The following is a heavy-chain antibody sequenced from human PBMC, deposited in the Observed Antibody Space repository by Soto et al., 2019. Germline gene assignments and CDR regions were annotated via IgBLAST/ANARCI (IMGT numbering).Heavy chain of an antibody. CDR3: AKATHNAEREYCRSVSCAAEYFQV. V-gene: IGHV3-23*01. CDR1: GFTFSNYA. J-gene: IGHJ1*01. Sequence: EVQLLESGGGLVQPGGSLRLSCAASGFTFSNYAMSWVRQAPGRGPEWVASITGNDDSTFYADSVKGRFTISRDSSKNTLYVQLNNLSAVDTGIYSCAKATHNAEREYCRSVSCAAEYFQVWGQGTMVDVSS. CDR2: ITGNDDST. D-gene: IGHD2-2*01.